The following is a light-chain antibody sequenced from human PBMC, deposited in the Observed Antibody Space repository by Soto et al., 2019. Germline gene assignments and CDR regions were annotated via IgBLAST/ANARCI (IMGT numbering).Light chain of an antibody. J-gene: IGKJ2*03. CDR3: HQSRSAPYS. CDR1: QSISKS. CDR2: AAS. Sequence: DLPLTQSPSSLSASVGDRVTITCRASQSISKSLSWYHQKPGKAPKLLIYAASTLQSGVPSRFSGSGSGTEFTLTISVLQHEDFATYYCHQSRSAPYSFGQGTNLEIK. V-gene: IGKV1-39*01.